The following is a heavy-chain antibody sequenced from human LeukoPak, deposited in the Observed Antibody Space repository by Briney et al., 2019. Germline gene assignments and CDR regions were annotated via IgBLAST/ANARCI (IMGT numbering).Heavy chain of an antibody. V-gene: IGHV4-59*01. J-gene: IGHJ4*02. D-gene: IGHD3-22*01. CDR2: IYYSGST. CDR3: ASSPTYYYDSSGYALDY. Sequence: ETLSLTCTVSGGSISSYYWSWIRQPPGKGLEWIGCIYYSGSTNYNPSLKSRVTISVDTSKNQFSLKLSSVTAADTAVYYCASSPTYYYDSSGYALDYWGQGTLVTVSS. CDR1: GGSISSYY.